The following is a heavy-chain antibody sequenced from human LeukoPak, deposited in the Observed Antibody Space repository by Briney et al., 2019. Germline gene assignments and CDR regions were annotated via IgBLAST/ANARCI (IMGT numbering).Heavy chain of an antibody. CDR3: ARAPYYYDSSKYYYYYYGMDV. J-gene: IGHJ6*02. Sequence: SVKVSCKASGGTFSSYAISWVRQAPGQGLEWMGRIIPILGIANYAQKFQGRVTITADKSTSTAYMELSSLRSEDTAVYYCARAPYYYDSSKYYYYYYGMDVWGQGTTVTVSS. D-gene: IGHD3-22*01. CDR1: GGTFSSYA. V-gene: IGHV1-69*04. CDR2: IIPILGIA.